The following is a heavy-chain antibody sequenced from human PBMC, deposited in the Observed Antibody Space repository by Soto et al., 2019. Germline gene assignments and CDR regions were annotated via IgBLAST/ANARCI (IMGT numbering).Heavy chain of an antibody. J-gene: IGHJ6*02. CDR2: INWSGEMI. D-gene: IGHD2-15*01. CDR3: ARDRIGRCYAIDV. V-gene: IGHV3-9*01. Sequence: EVQLVESGGAMVHPGGSLRLSCVASGFKFDDYAIHWVRQFAGNGLECVSAINWSGEMIAYADSVKGRATISRDNAKHYVSLQINSLRPEDAALYYCARDRIGRCYAIDVWGQGTTVTVSS. CDR1: GFKFDDYA.